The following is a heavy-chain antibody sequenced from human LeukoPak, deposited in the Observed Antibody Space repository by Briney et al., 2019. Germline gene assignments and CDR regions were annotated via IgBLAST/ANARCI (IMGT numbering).Heavy chain of an antibody. CDR2: ISYDGSNK. J-gene: IGHJ4*02. CDR1: GFTFGSYA. Sequence: GGSLRLSCAASGFTFGSYAMHWVRQAPGKGLEWVAVISYDGSNKYYADSVKGRFTISRDNSKNTLYLQMNGLRAEDTAVYYCARPGVAAAGTHDYWGQGTLVTVSS. D-gene: IGHD6-13*01. CDR3: ARPGVAAAGTHDY. V-gene: IGHV3-30-3*01.